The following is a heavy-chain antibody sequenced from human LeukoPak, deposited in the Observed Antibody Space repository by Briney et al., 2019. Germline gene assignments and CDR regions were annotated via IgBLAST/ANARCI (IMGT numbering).Heavy chain of an antibody. V-gene: IGHV1-18*01. D-gene: IGHD6-13*01. CDR2: ISAYNGNT. CDR1: GYTFTSYG. Sequence: ASVKVSCKASGYTFTSYGISWVRQAPGQGLEWMGWISAYNGNTNYAQKLQGRVTMTTDTSTSTAYMELRSLRPDDTAVYYCARDPRGSSWDYGMDVWGQGTTVTVSS. J-gene: IGHJ6*02. CDR3: ARDPRGSSWDYGMDV.